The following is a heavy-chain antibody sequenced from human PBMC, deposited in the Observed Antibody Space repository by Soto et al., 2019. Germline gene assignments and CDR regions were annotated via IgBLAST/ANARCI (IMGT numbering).Heavy chain of an antibody. CDR2: ISSSSSYI. CDR3: ARGREPSRTNFWSGYYTYYYYGMDV. D-gene: IGHD3-3*01. Sequence: VGSLRLSCAASGFTFSSYSMNWVRQAPGKGLEWVSSISSSSSYIYYADSVKGRFTISRDNAKNSLYLQMNSLRAEDTAVYYCARGREPSRTNFWSGYYTYYYYGMDVWGQGTTVTVSS. V-gene: IGHV3-21*01. CDR1: GFTFSSYS. J-gene: IGHJ6*02.